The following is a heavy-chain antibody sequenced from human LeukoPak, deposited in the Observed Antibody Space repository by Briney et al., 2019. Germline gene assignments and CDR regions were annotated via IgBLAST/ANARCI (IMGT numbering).Heavy chain of an antibody. V-gene: IGHV3-23*01. CDR3: AKDPYCSSTSCYFVGY. CDR2: ISGSGGST. J-gene: IGHJ4*02. D-gene: IGHD2-2*01. CDR1: GFTFSSYA. Sequence: GGSLRLSCAASGFTFSSYAMSWVRQAPGKGLEWVSAISGSGGSTYYADSVKGRFTISRDNSKNTLYLQTNSLRAEDTAVYYCAKDPYCSSTSCYFVGYWGQGTLVTVSS.